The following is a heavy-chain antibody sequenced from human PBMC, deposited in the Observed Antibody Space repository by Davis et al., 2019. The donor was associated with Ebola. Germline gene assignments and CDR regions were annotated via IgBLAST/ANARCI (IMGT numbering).Heavy chain of an antibody. CDR3: ARVRAYCGGDCPYLSYYYYYYMDV. Sequence: PSETLSLTCTVSGGSISSYYWSWIRQPPGKGLEWIGYIYYSGSTNYNPSLKSRVTISVDTSKNQFSLKLSSVTAADTAVYYCARVRAYCGGDCPYLSYYYYYYMDVWGKGTTVTVSS. J-gene: IGHJ6*03. D-gene: IGHD2-21*01. CDR2: IYYSGST. CDR1: GGSISSYY. V-gene: IGHV4-59*01.